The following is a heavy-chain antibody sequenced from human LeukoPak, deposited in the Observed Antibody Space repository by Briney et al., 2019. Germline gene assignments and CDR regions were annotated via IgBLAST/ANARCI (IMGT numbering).Heavy chain of an antibody. CDR3: ARDGYGGNPLLDFDY. V-gene: IGHV3-48*03. D-gene: IGHD4-23*01. J-gene: IGHJ4*02. Sequence: QPGGSLRLSCAVSGXTFSSYEVNWVRQAPGKGLEWVSYISSRGTTIYYVDSVKGRFTISRDNAKNSLYLQMNSLRAEDTALYYCARDGYGGNPLLDFDYWGQGTLVTVSS. CDR1: GXTFSSYE. CDR2: ISSRGTTI.